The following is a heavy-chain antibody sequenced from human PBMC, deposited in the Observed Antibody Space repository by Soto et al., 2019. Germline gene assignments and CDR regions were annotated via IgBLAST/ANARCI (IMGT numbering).Heavy chain of an antibody. D-gene: IGHD3-10*01. CDR2: ISYDGSNT. J-gene: IGHJ4*02. V-gene: IGHV3-30*03. CDR3: LGGQDYFDY. CDR1: GFLFTTYG. Sequence: QVLLVESGGGVVQPGRSLRLSCAASGFLFTTYGMHWVREGPGKGLEWVAVISYDGSNTYYADSVKGRFTISRDNSKNTLDLPMNSLRTEDTVLYYCLGGQDYFDYRGQRARVTVST.